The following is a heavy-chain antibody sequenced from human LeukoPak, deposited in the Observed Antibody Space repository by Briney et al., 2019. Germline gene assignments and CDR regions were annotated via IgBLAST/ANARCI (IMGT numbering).Heavy chain of an antibody. D-gene: IGHD3-10*01. J-gene: IGHJ5*02. V-gene: IGHV1-3*01. CDR2: INAGNGNT. CDR3: ARAAPEGSGIYNWLDP. CDR1: GYTFTSYA. Sequence: ASVKVSCKASGYTFTSYAMHWVRQAPGQRLEWMGWINAGNGNTKYSQKFQGRVTITRDTSASTAYMELSSLRSEDTAVYYCARAAPEGSGIYNWLDPWGQGTLVTVSS.